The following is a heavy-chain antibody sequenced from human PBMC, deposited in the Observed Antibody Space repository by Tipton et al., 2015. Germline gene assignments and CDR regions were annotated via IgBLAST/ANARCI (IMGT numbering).Heavy chain of an antibody. CDR1: GDSVSSNSAA. D-gene: IGHD6-13*01. CDR2: TYYRSKWYN. J-gene: IGHJ5*02. CDR3: ARGAQHSTWS. V-gene: IGHV6-1*01. Sequence: VKPSQTLSLTCAISGDSVSSNSAAWNWIRQSPSRGLEWLGRTYYRSKWYNDYAVSVQSRITINPDASKNQFTLHLNSVTPDDTAMYYCARGAQHSTWSWGQGTLVTVSS.